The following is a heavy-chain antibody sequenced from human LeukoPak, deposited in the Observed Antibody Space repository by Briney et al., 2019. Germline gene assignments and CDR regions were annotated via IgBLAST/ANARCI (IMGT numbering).Heavy chain of an antibody. D-gene: IGHD6-13*01. CDR1: GFTFRTYA. CDR2: VSVSGDIT. J-gene: IGHJ4*02. V-gene: IGHV3-23*01. CDR3: AKVVAAAGQFDY. Sequence: PGGSLRLSCAGSGFTFRTYAMSWVRQAPGKGLEWVSHVSVSGDITYCADSVKGRFTISRDNSKNTLDLQMNSLRVEDTAIYYCAKVVAAAGQFDYWGQGTLVTVSS.